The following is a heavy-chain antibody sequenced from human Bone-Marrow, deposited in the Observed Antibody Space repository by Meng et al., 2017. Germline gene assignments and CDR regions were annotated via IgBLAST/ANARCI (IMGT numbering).Heavy chain of an antibody. D-gene: IGHD4-11*01. CDR3: ARGPTTMAHDFDY. CDR2: INHSGST. V-gene: IGHV4-34*01. Sequence: QGQPQRGAAGLFKPSETLSLTCPLYGGSFSGYYWSWSRQPPGKGLEWIGEINHSGSTNYNPSLESRATISVDTSQNNLSLKLSSVTAADSAVYYCARGPTTMAHDFDYWGQGTLVTVSS. CDR1: GGSFSGYY. J-gene: IGHJ4*02.